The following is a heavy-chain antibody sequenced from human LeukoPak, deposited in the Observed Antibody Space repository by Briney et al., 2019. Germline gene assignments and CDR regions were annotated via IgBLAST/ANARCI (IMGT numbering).Heavy chain of an antibody. J-gene: IGHJ4*02. Sequence: GGSLRLSCAASGFTFSSYGMHWVRQAPGKGLEWVAFIRYDGSNKYYADSVKGRFTISRDNSKNTLYLQMNSLRAEDTAVYYCAKERVLDYGDYGRGFDYWGQGTLVTVSS. CDR2: IRYDGSNK. V-gene: IGHV3-30*02. CDR3: AKERVLDYGDYGRGFDY. D-gene: IGHD4-17*01. CDR1: GFTFSSYG.